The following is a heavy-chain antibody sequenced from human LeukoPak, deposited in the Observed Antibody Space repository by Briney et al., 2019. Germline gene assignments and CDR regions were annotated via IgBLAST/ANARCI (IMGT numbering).Heavy chain of an antibody. Sequence: PGGSLRLSCAGSGFSFISYPMNWVRQAPGKGLEWISYISKSGDDIYYADSVKGRFTISRDNAKNSLYLQMNSLRAEDTAVYYCARVGDLSLPAAILLDYWGQGTLVTVSS. CDR2: ISKSGDDI. CDR3: ARVGDLSLPAAILLDY. J-gene: IGHJ4*02. V-gene: IGHV3-48*01. CDR1: GFSFISYP. D-gene: IGHD2-2*02.